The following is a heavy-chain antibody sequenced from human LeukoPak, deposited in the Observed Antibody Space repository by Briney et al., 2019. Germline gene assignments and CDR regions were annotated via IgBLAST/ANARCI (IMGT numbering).Heavy chain of an antibody. V-gene: IGHV3-72*01. CDR3: VRVGSVSGSDYLDY. D-gene: IGHD6-19*01. CDR1: GFTFSDFW. Sequence: GGSLRLSCVASGFTFSDFWMSWVRQAPGQGLEWVGRSRNKAKSYTTEYAASVKGRFTISRDDSKNSLYLQMNSLETEDTAVYYCVRVGSVSGSDYLDYWGQGTLVTVSS. CDR2: SRNKAKSYTT. J-gene: IGHJ4*02.